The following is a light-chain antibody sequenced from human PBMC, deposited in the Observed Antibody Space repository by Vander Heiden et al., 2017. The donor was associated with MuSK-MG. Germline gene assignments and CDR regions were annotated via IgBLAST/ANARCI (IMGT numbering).Light chain of an antibody. CDR3: AAWDDSLSGPVV. CDR1: SSNIGSNF. J-gene: IGLJ2*01. CDR2: RNN. V-gene: IGLV1-47*01. Sequence: QSVLTQPPSASGTPGQRVTISCSGSSSNIGSNFVYWYQQLPGTAPKLLIYRNNQRPSGVPDRFSGSKSGTSASLASSGRRSEDDADYYCAAWDDSLSGPVVFGGGTKLTVL.